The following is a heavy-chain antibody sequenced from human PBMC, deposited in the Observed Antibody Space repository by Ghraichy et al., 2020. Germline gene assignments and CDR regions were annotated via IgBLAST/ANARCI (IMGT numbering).Heavy chain of an antibody. V-gene: IGHV2-70*04. CDR1: GFSLSTSGMR. CDR3: ARERLRIVGATISRYFDY. Sequence: SGPTLVKPTQTLTLTCTFSGFSLSTSGMRVSWIRQPPGKALEWLARIDWDDDKFYSTSLKTRLTISKDTSKNQVVLTMTNMDPVDTATYYCARERLRIVGATISRYFDYWGQGTLVTVSS. J-gene: IGHJ4*02. CDR2: IDWDDDK. D-gene: IGHD1-26*01.